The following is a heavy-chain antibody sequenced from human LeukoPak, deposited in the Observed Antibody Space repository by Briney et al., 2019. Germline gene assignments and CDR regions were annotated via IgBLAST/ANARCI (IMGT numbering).Heavy chain of an antibody. CDR3: ARFQMAGYYYYGMDV. CDR1: GYTFTGYY. V-gene: IGHV1-46*01. D-gene: IGHD3-9*01. CDR2: INPSGGST. J-gene: IGHJ6*02. Sequence: ASVKVSCKASGYTFTGYYMHWVRQAPGQGLEWMGWINPSGGSTSYAQKFQGRVTMTRDTSTSTVYMELSSLRSEDTAVYYCARFQMAGYYYYGMDVWGQGTTVTVSS.